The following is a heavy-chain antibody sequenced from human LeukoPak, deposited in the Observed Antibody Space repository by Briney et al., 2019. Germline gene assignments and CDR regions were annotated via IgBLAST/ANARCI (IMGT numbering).Heavy chain of an antibody. D-gene: IGHD6-13*01. CDR1: GFTFSNYW. CDR2: INQDGSEK. V-gene: IGHV3-7*01. J-gene: IGHJ6*03. CDR3: ARGIGSPAKYYYYYMDV. Sequence: PGGSLRLSCAASGFTFSNYWMSWVRQAPGKGLEWVANINQDGSEKYYVDSVKGRFTISRDNAKNSLYQQMNSLRAEDTAVYYCARGIGSPAKYYYYYMDVWGKGTTVTVSS.